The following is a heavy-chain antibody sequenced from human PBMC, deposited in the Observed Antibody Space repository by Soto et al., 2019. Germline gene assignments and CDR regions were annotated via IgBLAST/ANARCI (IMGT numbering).Heavy chain of an antibody. J-gene: IGHJ4*02. V-gene: IGHV6-1*01. Sequence: SQTLSLTCAISGDSVSSNSVAWNWIRQSPSRGLEWLGRTYYRSKWYNEYAISVKSRISINPDTSRNQFSLQLDSVTPEDTAVYYCVREVSAGFGYWGQGILVTVSS. CDR2: TYYRSKWYN. CDR1: GDSVSSNSVA. D-gene: IGHD6-13*01. CDR3: VREVSAGFGY.